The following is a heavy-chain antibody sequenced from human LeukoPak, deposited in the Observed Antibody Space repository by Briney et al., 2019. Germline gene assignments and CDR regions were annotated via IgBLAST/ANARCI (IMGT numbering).Heavy chain of an antibody. CDR1: GGSISSSSYY. CDR2: IYYSGST. D-gene: IGHD6-19*01. J-gene: IGHJ3*02. CDR3: ARDGSSGWYDLGAFDI. Sequence: SETLSLTCTVSGGSISSSSYYWGWIRQPPGKGLEWIGSIYYSGSTYYSPSLKSRVTISVDTSKNQFSLKLSSVTAADTAVYYCARDGSSGWYDLGAFDIWGQGTMVTVSS. V-gene: IGHV4-39*07.